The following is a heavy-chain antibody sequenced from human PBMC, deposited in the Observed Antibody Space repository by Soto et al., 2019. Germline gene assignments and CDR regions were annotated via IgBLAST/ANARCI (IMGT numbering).Heavy chain of an antibody. D-gene: IGHD3-3*01. Sequence: QIALKESGPSLVKPTQTLTLTCTFSGFSLTTTGVGVGWIRQPPGKALEWLALLYWDDDKRYSPSLKSRLTTTKATTEKKVVLTMTNMDPVDTATYYCAYNSDFWSGYYASWFDPWGQGKLVTVSS. J-gene: IGHJ5*02. V-gene: IGHV2-5*02. CDR3: AYNSDFWSGYYASWFDP. CDR2: LYWDDDK. CDR1: GFSLTTTGVG.